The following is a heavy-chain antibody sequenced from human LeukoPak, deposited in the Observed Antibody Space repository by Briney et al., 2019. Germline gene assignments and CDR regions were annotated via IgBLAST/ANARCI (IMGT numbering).Heavy chain of an antibody. J-gene: IGHJ3*02. Sequence: GGSLRLSCAASGFTFSSYWMSWVRQAPGKGLEWVANIKQDGSEKYYVDSVKGRFTISRDNAKNSLYLQMNSLRAEDTAVYYCARDLPSSGWIHDAFDIWGQGTMVTVSS. CDR3: ARDLPSSGWIHDAFDI. CDR1: GFTFSSYW. D-gene: IGHD6-19*01. V-gene: IGHV3-7*01. CDR2: IKQDGSEK.